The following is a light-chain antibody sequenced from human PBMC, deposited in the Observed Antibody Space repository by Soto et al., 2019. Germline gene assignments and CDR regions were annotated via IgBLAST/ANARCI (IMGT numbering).Light chain of an antibody. V-gene: IGKV3-11*01. Sequence: EVVLTQSPVTLSLSPGERATLSCRASQSFRGLLAWYHQKXGQAPRLLIYDAYNRATGIPPRFSGSGSGTDFTLTISSLEPEDSAVYYCQQRHMWPITFGQGTRLEIK. CDR1: QSFRGL. CDR3: QQRHMWPIT. CDR2: DAY. J-gene: IGKJ5*01.